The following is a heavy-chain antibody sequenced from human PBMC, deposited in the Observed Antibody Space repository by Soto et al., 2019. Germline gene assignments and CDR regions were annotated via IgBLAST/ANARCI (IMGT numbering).Heavy chain of an antibody. J-gene: IGHJ6*02. D-gene: IGHD5-12*01. CDR1: GGTFSSYA. V-gene: IGHV1-69*01. Sequence: QVQLVQSGAEVKKTGSSVKVSCKASGGTFSSYAISWVRQAPGQGLEWMGGIIPIFGTANYAQKFQGRVTSTADESTSTAYMELSSLRSEDTAVDYCARAGDGYNYEGGPTGGYYYGMDVWGQGTTVTVSS. CDR3: ARAGDGYNYEGGPTGGYYYGMDV. CDR2: IIPIFGTA.